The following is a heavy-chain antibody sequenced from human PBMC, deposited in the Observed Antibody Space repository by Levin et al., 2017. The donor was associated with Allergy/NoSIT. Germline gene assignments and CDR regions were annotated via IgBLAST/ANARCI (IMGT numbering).Heavy chain of an antibody. D-gene: IGHD1-26*01. Sequence: SVKVSCKASGGTFSSYAISWVRQAPGQGLEWMGGIIPIFGTVNYAQKFQGRVTITADESTSTAYMELSSLRSEDTAVYYCARVTGGSYFVDYWGQGTLVTVSS. CDR1: GGTFSSYA. V-gene: IGHV1-69*13. J-gene: IGHJ4*02. CDR2: IIPIFGTV. CDR3: ARVTGGSYFVDY.